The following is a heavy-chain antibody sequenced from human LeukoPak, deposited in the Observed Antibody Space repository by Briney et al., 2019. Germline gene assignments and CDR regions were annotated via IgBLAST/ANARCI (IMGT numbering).Heavy chain of an antibody. Sequence: GGSLRLSCAASGFTFSSYAMSWVRQAPGKGLEWVALISYDGSNKYYADSVKGRFTISRDNSKNTLYLQMKSLRAEDTAVYYCAKVGLPVTTILDYFDYWGQGTLVTVSS. V-gene: IGHV3-30*18. CDR1: GFTFSSYA. D-gene: IGHD4-11*01. J-gene: IGHJ4*02. CDR2: ISYDGSNK. CDR3: AKVGLPVTTILDYFDY.